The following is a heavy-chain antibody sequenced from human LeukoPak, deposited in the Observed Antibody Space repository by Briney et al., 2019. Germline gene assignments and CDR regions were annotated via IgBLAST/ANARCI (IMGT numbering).Heavy chain of an antibody. CDR2: INHSGST. D-gene: IGHD2-2*01. Sequence: PSETLSLTCAVYGGSFSGYYWSWIRQPPGKGLEWIGEINHSGSTNYNPSLKSRVTISVDTSKNQFSLKLSSVTAADTAVYYCARDHLAGDCSSTSCHLGTFDYWGQGTLVTVSS. J-gene: IGHJ4*02. CDR1: GGSFSGYY. V-gene: IGHV4-34*01. CDR3: ARDHLAGDCSSTSCHLGTFDY.